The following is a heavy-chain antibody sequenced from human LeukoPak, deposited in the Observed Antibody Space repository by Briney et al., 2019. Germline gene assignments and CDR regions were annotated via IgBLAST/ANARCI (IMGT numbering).Heavy chain of an antibody. V-gene: IGHV1-8*01. CDR1: GYTFTSYD. Sequence: ASVKVSCKASGYTFTSYDINWVRQATGQGLEWMGWMNPNSGNTGYAQKFQGRVTMTRNTSISTAYMELSSLRSEDTAVYYCARALWNRRQLVIGYCGQGTLVTASS. D-gene: IGHD6-13*01. J-gene: IGHJ4*02. CDR3: ARALWNRRQLVIGY. CDR2: MNPNSGNT.